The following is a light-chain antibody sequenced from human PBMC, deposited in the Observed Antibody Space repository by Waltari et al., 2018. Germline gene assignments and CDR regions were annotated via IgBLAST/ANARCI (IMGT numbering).Light chain of an antibody. V-gene: IGKV1-12*01. CDR2: DAS. CDR1: QGISSR. Sequence: DIQMTQSPSSVSASVGDRVTITCRASQGISSRLAWDQQKPGKAPKLLIYDASSLHSGVPSRFSGSGSGTEFTLTIRSLQPEDFATYYCQQVNSFPRTFGQGTKVEVK. J-gene: IGKJ1*01. CDR3: QQVNSFPRT.